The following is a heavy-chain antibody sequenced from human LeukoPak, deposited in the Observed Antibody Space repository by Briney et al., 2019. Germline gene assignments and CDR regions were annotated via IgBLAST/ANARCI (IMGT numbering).Heavy chain of an antibody. D-gene: IGHD5-18*01. CDR3: ARQKGGGGYSYGYAFDY. J-gene: IGHJ4*02. CDR2: IYPGDSDT. V-gene: IGHV5-51*01. Sequence: GESLKISCKGSGYSFTSYWIGWVRQMPGKGLEWMGIIYPGDSDTRYSPSFQGQVTISADKSISTAYLQWSSLTASDTAMYYCARQKGGGGYSYGYAFDYWGQGTLVTVSS. CDR1: GYSFTSYW.